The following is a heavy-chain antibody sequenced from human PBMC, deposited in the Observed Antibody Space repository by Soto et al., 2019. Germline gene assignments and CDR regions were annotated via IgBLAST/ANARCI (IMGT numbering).Heavy chain of an antibody. CDR2: IIPIFGTA. D-gene: IGHD2-15*01. Sequence: QVQRVQSGAEVKKPGSSVKVSCKASGGTFSSYAISWVRQAPGQGLEWMGGIIPIFGTANYAQKFQGRVTITAEESTSTAYMELSSLRSEDKAVYYCARDALVVEAPYYYYYGMDVWGQGTTVTVSS. V-gene: IGHV1-69*01. CDR1: GGTFSSYA. CDR3: ARDALVVEAPYYYYYGMDV. J-gene: IGHJ6*02.